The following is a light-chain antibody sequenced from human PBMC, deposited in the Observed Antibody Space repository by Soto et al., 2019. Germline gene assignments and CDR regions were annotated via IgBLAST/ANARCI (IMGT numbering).Light chain of an antibody. Sequence: DIQMTQSPSTLSASVGDRVTITCRASQSISSWLAWYQQKPGKAPKLLIYDASSLESGAPARFSGSGSGTEFTLAISSLQPDDFATYYCQKYHSYPYTCGQGTKLEIK. J-gene: IGKJ2*01. CDR2: DAS. CDR3: QKYHSYPYT. V-gene: IGKV1-5*01. CDR1: QSISSW.